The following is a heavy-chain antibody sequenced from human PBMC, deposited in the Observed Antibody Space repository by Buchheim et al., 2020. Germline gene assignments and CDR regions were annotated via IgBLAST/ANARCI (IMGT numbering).Heavy chain of an antibody. CDR3: AKPTVGASYYYYGMDV. V-gene: IGHV3-30*18. D-gene: IGHD1-26*01. CDR1: GFTFSSYG. Sequence: QVQLVESGGGVVQPGRSLRLSCAASGFTFSSYGMHWVRQAPGKGLEWVAVISYDGSNKYYADSVQGRFTISRDNSKNTLYLQMNSLRAEDTAVYYCAKPTVGASYYYYGMDVWGQGTT. CDR2: ISYDGSNK. J-gene: IGHJ6*02.